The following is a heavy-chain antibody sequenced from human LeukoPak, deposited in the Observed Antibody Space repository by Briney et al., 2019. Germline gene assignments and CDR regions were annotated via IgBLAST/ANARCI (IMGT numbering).Heavy chain of an antibody. Sequence: KPGGSLRLSCAASGFTFSSYGMNWVRQAPGKGLEWVSFISSSSSYIYYADSVKGRFTISRDNAKNSLYLQMNSLRAEDTAVYYCARDLRSSGYYAFDYWDQGTLVTVSS. J-gene: IGHJ4*02. D-gene: IGHD3-22*01. CDR1: GFTFSSYG. V-gene: IGHV3-21*01. CDR3: ARDLRSSGYYAFDY. CDR2: ISSSSSYI.